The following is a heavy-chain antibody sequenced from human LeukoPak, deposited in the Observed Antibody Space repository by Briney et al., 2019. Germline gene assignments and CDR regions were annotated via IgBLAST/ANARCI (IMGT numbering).Heavy chain of an antibody. D-gene: IGHD3-10*01. CDR3: AKELWFGELLHYYYYMDV. CDR1: GFTFSSYG. CDR2: IRYDGSNK. V-gene: IGHV3-30*02. Sequence: PGRSLRLSCAASGFTFSSYGMHWVRQAPGKGLEWVAFIRYDGSNKYYADSVKGRFTISRDDSKNTLYLQMNSLRAEDTAVYYCAKELWFGELLHYYYYMDVWGKGTTVTVSS. J-gene: IGHJ6*03.